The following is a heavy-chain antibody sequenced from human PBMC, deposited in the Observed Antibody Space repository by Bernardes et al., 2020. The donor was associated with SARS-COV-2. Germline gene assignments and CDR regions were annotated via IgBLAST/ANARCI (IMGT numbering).Heavy chain of an antibody. CDR3: ARDRLAAPAFGWVDP. CDR2: ISAYNGHT. Sequence: DAVQDSCKASGYPFNMYGINWVRQAPGQGLEWLGWISAYNGHTTYPQNLQGRLTMSTDTSTSTVYMQLRGLRSDDTAVYYCARDRLAAPAFGWVDPWGQGTLVTVSS. CDR1: GYPFNMYG. V-gene: IGHV1-18*01. D-gene: IGHD6-19*01. J-gene: IGHJ5*02.